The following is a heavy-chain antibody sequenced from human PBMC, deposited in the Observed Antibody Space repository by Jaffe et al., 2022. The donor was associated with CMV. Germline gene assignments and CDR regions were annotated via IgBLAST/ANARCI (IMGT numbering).Heavy chain of an antibody. CDR1: GFTFSSYE. D-gene: IGHD6-13*01. CDR3: ARAVQQLVPDYYYYYMDV. V-gene: IGHV3-48*03. J-gene: IGHJ6*03. CDR2: ISSSGSTI. Sequence: EVQLVESGGGLVQPGGSLRLSCAASGFTFSSYEMNWVRQAPGKGLEWVSYISSSGSTIYYADSVKGRFTISRDNAKNSLYLQMNSLRAEDTAVYYCARAVQQLVPDYYYYYMDVWGKGTTVTVSS.